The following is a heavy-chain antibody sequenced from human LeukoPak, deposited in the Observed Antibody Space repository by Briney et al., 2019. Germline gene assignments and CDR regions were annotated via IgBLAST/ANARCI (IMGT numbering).Heavy chain of an antibody. D-gene: IGHD3-10*01. CDR3: ARDLSPVVRASPMGY. J-gene: IGHJ4*02. V-gene: IGHV3-30*02. CDR2: IWYDGSHE. Sequence: TGGSPRLSCAASGFTFRTYGMHWVRQVPGKGLEWVASIWYDGSHENLADSVKGRFTISRDNSKNTLYLQMNSLRAEDTAVYYCARDLSPVVRASPMGYWGQGTPVTVS. CDR1: GFTFRTYG.